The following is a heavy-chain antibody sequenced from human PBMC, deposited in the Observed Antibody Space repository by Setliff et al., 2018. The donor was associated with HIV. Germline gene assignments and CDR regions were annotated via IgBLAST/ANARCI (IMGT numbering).Heavy chain of an antibody. Sequence: PGGSLRLSCAASGFTFRNYKMNWVRQAPGKGLEWVSSIDIGRSSTPIYYADSVKGRFTISRDNAKNSLVPQMSSLRAEDTAVYFCARDSGIAGADDYWGPGTLVTVSS. CDR3: ARDSGIAGADDY. CDR1: GFTFRNYK. J-gene: IGHJ4*02. D-gene: IGHD6-13*01. V-gene: IGHV3-21*01. CDR2: IDIGRSSTPI.